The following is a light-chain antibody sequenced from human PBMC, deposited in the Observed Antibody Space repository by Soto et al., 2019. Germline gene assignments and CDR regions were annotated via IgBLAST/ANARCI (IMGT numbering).Light chain of an antibody. J-gene: IGKJ3*01. Sequence: DIQLTQSPSFLSASVGDRVTITCRASQGISSYLAWYQQKPGKAPKLLIYAASTLQSGVPSRFSGSGSGTXXXXXXXXXQPXDFATYYCQQLNSYPLTFGPGTKVDIK. CDR3: QQLNSYPLT. V-gene: IGKV1-9*01. CDR1: QGISSY. CDR2: AAS.